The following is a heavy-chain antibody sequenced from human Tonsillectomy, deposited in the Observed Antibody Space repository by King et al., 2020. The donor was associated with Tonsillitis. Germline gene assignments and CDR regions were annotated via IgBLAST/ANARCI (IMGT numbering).Heavy chain of an antibody. CDR2: IYYRGST. Sequence: VQLQESGPGLVQPSETLSLTCTVSGDSVSSGPYYWSWIRQPPGKGLEWIGNIYYRGSTNYNPSLKSRVTISVDTSKNQFSLKLSSVTAADTAVYYCATYNPSLGVYDDYNKNFFDPWGQGTLVTVSS. CDR3: ATYNPSLGVYDDYNKNFFDP. V-gene: IGHV4-61*01. CDR1: GDSVSSGPYY. J-gene: IGHJ5*02. D-gene: IGHD4-17*01.